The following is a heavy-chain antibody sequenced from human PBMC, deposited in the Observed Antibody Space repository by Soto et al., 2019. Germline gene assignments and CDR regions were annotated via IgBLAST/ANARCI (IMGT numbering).Heavy chain of an antibody. J-gene: IGHJ4*02. CDR2: IYYSGST. CDR3: ARGGGQLWYYFDY. V-gene: IGHV4-59*01. D-gene: IGHD5-18*01. CDR1: GGSISSYY. Sequence: SETLSLTCSVSGGSISSYYWSWIRQPPGKGLEWIGYIYYSGSTNYNPSLKSRVTMSVDTSKNQISLRLTSVTAADTAVYYCARGGGQLWYYFDYWGQGTLVTVSS.